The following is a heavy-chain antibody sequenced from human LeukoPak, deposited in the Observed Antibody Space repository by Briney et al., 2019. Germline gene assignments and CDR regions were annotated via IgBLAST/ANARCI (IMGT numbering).Heavy chain of an antibody. Sequence: GGSLRLSSAASGLTFSSYSMNWVRQAPGMGLEWVSSTSSSSSYIYYADSVKGRFTISRDNAKNSLYLQMNSLRAEDTAVYYCAREGTTVTNYYYYYYMDVWGKGTTVTVSS. V-gene: IGHV3-21*01. D-gene: IGHD4-17*01. J-gene: IGHJ6*03. CDR1: GLTFSSYS. CDR3: AREGTTVTNYYYYYYMDV. CDR2: TSSSSSYI.